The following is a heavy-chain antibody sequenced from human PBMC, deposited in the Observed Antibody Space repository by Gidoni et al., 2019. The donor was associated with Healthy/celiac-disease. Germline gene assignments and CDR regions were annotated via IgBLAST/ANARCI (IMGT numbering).Heavy chain of an antibody. J-gene: IGHJ4*02. V-gene: IGHV4-34*01. CDR2: INHSGST. CDR1: GGSFSGYY. Sequence: QVQLQQWGAGLLKPSETLSLTCAVYGGSFSGYYWSWIRQPPGKGLDGIGEINHSGSTNYNPSLKSRVTISVDTSKNQFSLKLSSVTAADTAVYYCARGRGYCSGGSCYSGKVSWDFDYWGQGTLVTVSS. D-gene: IGHD2-15*01. CDR3: ARGRGYCSGGSCYSGKVSWDFDY.